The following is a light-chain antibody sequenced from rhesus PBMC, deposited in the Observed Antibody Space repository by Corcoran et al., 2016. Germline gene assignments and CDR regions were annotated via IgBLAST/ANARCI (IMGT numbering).Light chain of an antibody. CDR1: QGISSY. Sequence: DIQMTQSPSSLSASVGDRVTITCRASQGISSYLAWYQQKPGKALKLLIYKASTLQSGVPSRFSGSGTGTEFTLTISSLQPEDFATYYCQKHNSYPRTFGQGTKVEIK. J-gene: IGKJ1*01. V-gene: IGKV1-25*01. CDR3: QKHNSYPRT. CDR2: KAS.